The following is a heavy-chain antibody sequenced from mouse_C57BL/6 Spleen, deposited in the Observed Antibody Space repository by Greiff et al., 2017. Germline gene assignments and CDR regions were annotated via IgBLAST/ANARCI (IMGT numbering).Heavy chain of an antibody. CDR2: IDPSVSYT. Sequence: QVQLQQPGAELVRPGTSVKFSCKASGYTFTSYWLPWVKQRPGQGLEWIGVIDPSVSYTNYNQKFKGKATLTVDTSTSTAYVQLSSLTSEDSAVFYCARGRDIDYGSSFDYWGQGTTLTVSS. J-gene: IGHJ2*01. CDR1: GYTFTSYW. V-gene: IGHV1-59*01. D-gene: IGHD1-1*01. CDR3: ARGRDIDYGSSFDY.